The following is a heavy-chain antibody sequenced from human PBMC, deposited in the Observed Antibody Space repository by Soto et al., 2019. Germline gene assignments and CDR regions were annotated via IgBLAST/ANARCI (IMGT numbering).Heavy chain of an antibody. J-gene: IGHJ4*02. CDR1: GFTFSTYA. CDR3: AKDLFPTSGQRFFFES. D-gene: IGHD2-21*01. Sequence: PXESLRLSCAASGFTFSTYAMTWVRQAPGRGLEWVSTILHDETPFYTDSVKGRFTISRDNVRGTLYLQMNGLRVEDAALYFCAKDLFPTSGQRFFFESWGQGSLVT. V-gene: IGHV3-23*01. CDR2: ILHDETP.